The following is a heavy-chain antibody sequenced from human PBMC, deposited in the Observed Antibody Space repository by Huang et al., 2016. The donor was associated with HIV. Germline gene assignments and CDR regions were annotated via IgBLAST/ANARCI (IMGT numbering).Heavy chain of an antibody. J-gene: IGHJ4*02. CDR3: ARPLLGYSNVYYFDY. V-gene: IGHV5-51*06. D-gene: IGHD5-18*01. CDR2: IYPGDSDT. CDR1: GYSFTNYW. Sequence: EVQLVQSGAEVKKPGESLKISCKGSGYSFTNYWIGWVRQMPGKGLEGMGIIYPGDSDTTYSPSFRVQVTISADNSIHTAYLQWNSLKASDSAMYYCARPLLGYSNVYYFDYWGQGTLVTVSS.